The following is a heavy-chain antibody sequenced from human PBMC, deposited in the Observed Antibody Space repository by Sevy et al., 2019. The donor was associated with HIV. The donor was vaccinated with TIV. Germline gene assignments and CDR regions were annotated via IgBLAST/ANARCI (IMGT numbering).Heavy chain of an antibody. J-gene: IGHJ4*02. Sequence: GGSLRLSCAASGFTFSSYAMGWVRQAPGKGLEWVSAISGSGGSTYYADSVKGRFTISRDNSKNTLYLQMNSLRAEDTAVYYCAKVTFGEIAAAFDYWGQGTLVTVSS. CDR1: GFTFSSYA. CDR2: ISGSGGST. V-gene: IGHV3-23*01. D-gene: IGHD6-13*01. CDR3: AKVTFGEIAAAFDY.